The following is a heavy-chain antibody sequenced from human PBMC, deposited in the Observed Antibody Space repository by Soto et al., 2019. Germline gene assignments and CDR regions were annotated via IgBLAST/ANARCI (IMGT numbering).Heavy chain of an antibody. D-gene: IGHD5-18*01. CDR1: GGSITNHY. CDR3: ARDYDVNTAVDYWYFDL. V-gene: IGHV4-4*07. J-gene: IGHJ2*01. Sequence: QVQLQESGPRLVTPSETLTLTCSLSGGSITNHYWGWIRQPPGKGLEFIGRIYPSGRAHYNPSLQGRVTMSVDTYKNQFSLKVNSVTAADTAIYYCARDYDVNTAVDYWYFDLWGRGTLVTVSS. CDR2: IYPSGRA.